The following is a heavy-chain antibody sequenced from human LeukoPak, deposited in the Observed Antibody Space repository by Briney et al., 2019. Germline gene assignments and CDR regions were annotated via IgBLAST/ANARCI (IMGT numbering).Heavy chain of an antibody. V-gene: IGHV3-33*01. Sequence: GRSLRLSCAASGFSFSNYGMHWVRQAPGKGLEWVAVIWYDGSNKYYADSVKGRFTISRDNSKNTLYVQMSSLRAEDTAVYYCATINNGGWGYCDYWGQGSLVTVSS. J-gene: IGHJ4*02. CDR1: GFSFSNYG. D-gene: IGHD3-16*01. CDR3: ATINNGGWGYCDY. CDR2: IWYDGSNK.